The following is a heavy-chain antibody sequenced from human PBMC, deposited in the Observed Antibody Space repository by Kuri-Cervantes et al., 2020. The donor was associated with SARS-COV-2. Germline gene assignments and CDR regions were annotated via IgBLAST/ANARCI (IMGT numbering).Heavy chain of an antibody. CDR3: ARGVVGYCTNGVCYRPYYYGMDV. D-gene: IGHD2-8*01. V-gene: IGHV4-4*07. CDR2: IYTSGSP. Sequence: SETLSLTCTVSGGTISSYYWSWIRQPAGKGLEWIGRIYTSGSPNYIPSLKSRVTMSVDTSKNQFSLKLSSVTAADTAVYYCARGVVGYCTNGVCYRPYYYGMDVWGQGTTVTVSS. CDR1: GGTISSYY. J-gene: IGHJ6*02.